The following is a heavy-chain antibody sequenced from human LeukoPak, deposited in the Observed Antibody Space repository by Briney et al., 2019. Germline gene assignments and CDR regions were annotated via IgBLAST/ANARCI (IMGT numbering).Heavy chain of an antibody. J-gene: IGHJ4*02. CDR2: INPSGGST. CDR3: ARDLGIDGYSYGVFDY. V-gene: IGHV1-46*01. CDR1: GYTFTRYY. D-gene: IGHD5-18*01. Sequence: WASVKVSCKASGYTFTRYYMHWVRQAPGQGLEWMGVINPSGGSTRYAQSFQGRVTLTRDTSTSTFYMGLSSLRSEDTAVYYCARDLGIDGYSYGVFDYWGQGTLLTVSS.